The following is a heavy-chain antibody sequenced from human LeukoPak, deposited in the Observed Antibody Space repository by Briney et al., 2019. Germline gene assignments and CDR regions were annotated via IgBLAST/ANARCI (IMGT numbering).Heavy chain of an antibody. Sequence: GGSLRLSCAASGFTFYQHGFHWVRQAPGEGLEWVSTITGSGATYYADSVKGRFTISRDNSKNMLYLQMNSLRAEDTALYFCAKGRDSGWYAWFDPWGQGTLVTVSS. D-gene: IGHD6-19*01. CDR1: GFTFYQHG. V-gene: IGHV3-23*01. CDR3: AKGRDSGWYAWFDP. J-gene: IGHJ5*02. CDR2: ITGSGAT.